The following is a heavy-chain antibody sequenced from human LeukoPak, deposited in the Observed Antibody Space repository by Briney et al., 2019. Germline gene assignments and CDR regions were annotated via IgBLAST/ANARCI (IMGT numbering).Heavy chain of an antibody. Sequence: SETLSLTCTASGGSISSYYWSWIRQPAGKGLEWIGRIHTTGGTRYNPSLKSRITMSVDASKNQFSLKLSSVTAADTAVYYCARDSRFCTSSNCRGDAFDLWGQGTMVTVTS. D-gene: IGHD2-8*01. J-gene: IGHJ3*01. CDR3: ARDSRFCTSSNCRGDAFDL. CDR1: GGSISSYY. V-gene: IGHV4-4*07. CDR2: IHTTGGT.